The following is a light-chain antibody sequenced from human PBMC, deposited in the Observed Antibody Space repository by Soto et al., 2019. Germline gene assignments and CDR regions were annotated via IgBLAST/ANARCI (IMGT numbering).Light chain of an antibody. CDR1: SSDVGGYNY. CDR2: DVS. V-gene: IGLV2-14*01. J-gene: IGLJ2*01. Sequence: QSVLTQPASVSGSPGQSITISCTGTSSDVGGYNYVSWYQQHPGKAPKLMIYDVSNRPSGVSNRFSGSKSGNTASLTISGLQAEAEADYYCSSYTSSSPFVVFGGGTKVTVL. CDR3: SSYTSSSPFVV.